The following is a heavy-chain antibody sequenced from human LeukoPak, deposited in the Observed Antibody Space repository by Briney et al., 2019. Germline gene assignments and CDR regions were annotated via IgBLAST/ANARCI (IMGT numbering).Heavy chain of an antibody. CDR3: AKDRSAVPGPYYFDY. D-gene: IGHD6-19*01. CDR1: GFTFSSYA. CDR2: ISGSGGST. J-gene: IGHJ4*02. Sequence: GGSLRLSCAASGFTFSSYAMSWVRQAPGKGLEWVSAISGSGGSTYYADSVKGRFTISRDNSKNTLYLQMNSLGAEDTAVYYCAKDRSAVPGPYYFDYWGQGTLVTVSS. V-gene: IGHV3-23*01.